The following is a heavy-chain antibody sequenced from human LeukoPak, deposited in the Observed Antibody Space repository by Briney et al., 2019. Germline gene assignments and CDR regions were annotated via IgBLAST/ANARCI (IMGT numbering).Heavy chain of an antibody. Sequence: GGPLRLSCAASGFTFSIYSMNWVRQAPGKGLEWVSYITSSSSTIYYAASVKGRFTISRDNAKNSLYLQMNSLRAEDTAVYYCARDRGSVDEWDYWGQGTLVTVSS. D-gene: IGHD3-3*01. CDR2: ITSSSSTI. J-gene: IGHJ4*02. CDR3: ARDRGSVDEWDY. V-gene: IGHV3-48*01. CDR1: GFTFSIYS.